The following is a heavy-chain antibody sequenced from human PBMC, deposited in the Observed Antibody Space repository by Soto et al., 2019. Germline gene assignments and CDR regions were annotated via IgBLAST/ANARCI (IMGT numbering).Heavy chain of an antibody. J-gene: IGHJ4*02. V-gene: IGHV3-23*01. CDR3: AKERPRRTSGYVFDY. D-gene: IGHD5-12*01. CDR1: GFTFSTYA. Sequence: EVQLLESGGKLVQPGGSLTLSCAASGFTFSTYAMAWVRQAPGKGLEWVSGVSASGLTTDYADPVKGRFYISRDNSENTVSLHMNSLRAEDTALYYCAKERPRRTSGYVFDYWGQGTPVTVSS. CDR2: VSASGLTT.